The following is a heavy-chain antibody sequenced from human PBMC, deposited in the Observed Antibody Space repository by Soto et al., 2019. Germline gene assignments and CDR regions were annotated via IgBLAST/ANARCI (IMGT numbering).Heavy chain of an antibody. CDR2: INHSGST. Sequence: QVQLQQWGAGLLKPSETLSLTCAVYGGSFSGYYWSWIRQPPGKGLEWIGEINHSGSTNYNPSLKSRVTISVDTSKNQFSLKLSSVTAADTAVYYCERGSRKIYYYYGMDVWGQGTTVTVSS. CDR3: ERGSRKIYYYYGMDV. J-gene: IGHJ6*02. CDR1: GGSFSGYY. V-gene: IGHV4-34*01.